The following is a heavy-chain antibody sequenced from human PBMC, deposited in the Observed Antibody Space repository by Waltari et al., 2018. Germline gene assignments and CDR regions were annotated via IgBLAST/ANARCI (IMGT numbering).Heavy chain of an antibody. J-gene: IGHJ3*01. CDR1: GFEFDEFG. D-gene: IGHD3-22*01. CDR2: SNWNGEST. V-gene: IGHV3-20*04. CDR3: VRGYRHDALDL. Sequence: EVQLLESGGNVVRPGGSLRLSCEVPGFEFDEFGMSWVRQVPGRGLEWVSGSNWNGESTGEADSVKGRFFISRDNARNSMTLQMNSLRVEDTALYYCVRGYRHDALDLWGQGTMVTVSS.